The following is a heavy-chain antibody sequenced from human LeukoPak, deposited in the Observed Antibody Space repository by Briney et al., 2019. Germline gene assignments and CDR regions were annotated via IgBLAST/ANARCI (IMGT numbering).Heavy chain of an antibody. Sequence: SQTLSLTCTVSGYAITSGGFSWNWIRQPPGKGLEWIGCIYDRGPAYYNPSLKSRFTISVDRPKNQFFLNVTSLTAADTAVYYCARSRQASGLLNSWGQGTLVVVSS. V-gene: IGHV4-30-2*01. CDR3: ARSRQASGLLNS. CDR1: GYAITSGGFS. D-gene: IGHD3-10*01. J-gene: IGHJ4*02. CDR2: IYDRGPA.